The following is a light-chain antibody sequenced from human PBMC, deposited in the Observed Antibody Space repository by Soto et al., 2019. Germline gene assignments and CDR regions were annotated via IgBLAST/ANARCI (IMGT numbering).Light chain of an antibody. CDR3: QQYTNWPKT. CDR2: AAS. V-gene: IGKV1-6*01. CDR1: QAIRSA. Sequence: AIQLTQSPSSLSASVGDRVTITCRASQAIRSALGWYQQRPGKVPKLLIYAASTLQRGVPSRFSGSGFGTDFTLTISSLQPEDFAVYYCQQYTNWPKTFGQGTKVEIK. J-gene: IGKJ1*01.